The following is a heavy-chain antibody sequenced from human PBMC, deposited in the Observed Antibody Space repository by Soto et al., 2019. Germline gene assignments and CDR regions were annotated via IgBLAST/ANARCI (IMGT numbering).Heavy chain of an antibody. CDR3: ASANYYDDKSGSLDI. CDR2: IYHSGST. J-gene: IGHJ3*02. D-gene: IGHD3-22*01. V-gene: IGHV4-30-2*01. CDR1: GGSISSVGYA. Sequence: SDPLSPTCAASGGSISSVGYAWSRIRQPPGKGLEWIGYIYHSGSTYYNPSLKSRVTISVDRSKNQFSLKLSSVTAADTAVYYCASANYYDDKSGSLDIWGQGTMVT.